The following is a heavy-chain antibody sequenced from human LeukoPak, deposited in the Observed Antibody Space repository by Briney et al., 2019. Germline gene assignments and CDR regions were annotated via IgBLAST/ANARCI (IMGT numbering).Heavy chain of an antibody. CDR3: ARRIFGSATNAFDI. D-gene: IGHD5-24*01. Sequence: SETLSLTCTVSGESMSGFYWNWIRQPPGKGLEWIGYMHYTGSTNYNPSLKSRVTISIDTSKNQFSLKLSSVTASDTAVYYCARRIFGSATNAFDIWGQGTMVTVSS. CDR2: MHYTGST. CDR1: GESMSGFY. J-gene: IGHJ3*02. V-gene: IGHV4-59*08.